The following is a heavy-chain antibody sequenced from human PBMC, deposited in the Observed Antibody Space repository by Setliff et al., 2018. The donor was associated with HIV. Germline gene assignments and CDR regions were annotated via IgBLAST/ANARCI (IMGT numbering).Heavy chain of an antibody. D-gene: IGHD5-12*01. V-gene: IGHV3-23*01. CDR1: GFTFSSYA. CDR3: ARVASGYDYGWLDP. CDR2: IGPVGTST. J-gene: IGHJ5*02. Sequence: PGGSLRLSCAASGFTFSSYAMSWVRQAPGKGLEWVSAIGPVGTSTYYADSVKGRFTISRDNAKNTLYLQMSSLRAEDTAVYYCARVASGYDYGWLDPWGQGTLVTVSS.